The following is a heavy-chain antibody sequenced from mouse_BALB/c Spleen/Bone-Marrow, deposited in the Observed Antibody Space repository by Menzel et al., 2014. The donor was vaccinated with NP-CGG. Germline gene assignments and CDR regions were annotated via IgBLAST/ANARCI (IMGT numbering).Heavy chain of an antibody. V-gene: IGHV1-69*02. D-gene: IGHD2-3*01. CDR2: IYPSDNYT. CDR1: GYIFTSYW. Sequence: QVQLKDSGAELVRPGASVKLSCKASGYIFTSYWINWVKQRPGEGLEWIGNIYPSDNYTNYKQKFKDKATLTVDKSSSTAYMQLSSPTSEDSAVYYCTRTYEYFDYWGQGTTLSVSS. J-gene: IGHJ2*01. CDR3: TRTYEYFDY.